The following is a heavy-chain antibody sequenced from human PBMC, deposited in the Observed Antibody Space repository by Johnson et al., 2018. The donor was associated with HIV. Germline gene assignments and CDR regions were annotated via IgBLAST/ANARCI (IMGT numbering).Heavy chain of an antibody. J-gene: IGHJ3*02. Sequence: QMLLVESGGGVVQPGRSLRLSCAASGFTFSSYAMHWVRQAPGKGLEWVAVIAYDGSNKYYADSVKGRFTISRDNSKNTLYLQMNSLRAEDTAVYYCTTVGGHDDFDIWGQGTMVTVSS. CDR3: TTVGGHDDFDI. CDR2: IAYDGSNK. D-gene: IGHD2-15*01. CDR1: GFTFSSYA. V-gene: IGHV3-30*04.